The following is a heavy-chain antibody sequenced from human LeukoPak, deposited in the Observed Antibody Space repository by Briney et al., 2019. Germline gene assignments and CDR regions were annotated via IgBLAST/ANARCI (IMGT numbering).Heavy chain of an antibody. V-gene: IGHV3-23*02. Sequence: GGSLRLSCAASGSTFDSYAMSWVRQAPGKGLEWVSSISGSGYSTYYGDSVKGRFTISRDNSKNMLYLQMNSLRPEDTAVYYCAKDRLSNGDPTGYWGQGTLVTVSS. CDR3: AKDRLSNGDPTGY. CDR2: ISGSGYST. CDR1: GSTFDSYA. D-gene: IGHD2-21*02. J-gene: IGHJ4*02.